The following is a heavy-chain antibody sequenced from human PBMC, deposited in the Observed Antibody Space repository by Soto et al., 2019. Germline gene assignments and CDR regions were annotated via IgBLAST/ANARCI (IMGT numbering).Heavy chain of an antibody. D-gene: IGHD3-10*01. Sequence: ESGGGVVQPGRSLRLSCAASGFTFSSYGMHWVRQAPGKGLEWVAVIWYDGSNKYYADSVKGRFTISRDNSKNTLYLQMNSLRAEDTAVYYCARARGSGQMYYFDYWGQGTLVTVSS. CDR2: IWYDGSNK. CDR1: GFTFSSYG. CDR3: ARARGSGQMYYFDY. J-gene: IGHJ4*02. V-gene: IGHV3-33*01.